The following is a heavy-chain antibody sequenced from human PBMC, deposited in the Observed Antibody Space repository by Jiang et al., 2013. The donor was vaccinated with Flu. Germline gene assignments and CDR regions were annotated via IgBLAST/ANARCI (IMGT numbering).Heavy chain of an antibody. CDR1: GYTFTDYF. Sequence: GAEVKKPGASVKVSCKASGYTFTDYFMHWMRQAPGQGPEWVGCINTKSGDTHYAQKFQGRVTMTRDTSINTAYLDLNSLTSDDTAVFYCARDGVRTSCGDYWGQGTLLTVSS. CDR3: ARDGVRTSCGDY. J-gene: IGHJ4*02. CDR2: INTKSGDT. D-gene: IGHD3-3*01. V-gene: IGHV1-2*02.